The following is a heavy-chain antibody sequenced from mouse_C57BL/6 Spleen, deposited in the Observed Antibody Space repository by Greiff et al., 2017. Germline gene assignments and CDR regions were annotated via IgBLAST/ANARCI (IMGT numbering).Heavy chain of an antibody. D-gene: IGHD3-2*02. CDR2: IYPGDGDT. V-gene: IGHV1-82*01. CDR1: GYAFSSSW. J-gene: IGHJ2*01. CDR3: AKTAQATWFDY. Sequence: QVQLKQSGPELVKPGASVKISCKASGYAFSSSWMNWVKQRPGKGLEWIGRIYPGDGDTNYNGKFKGKATLTADKSSSTAYMQLSSLTSEDSAVYFCAKTAQATWFDYWGQGTTLTVSS.